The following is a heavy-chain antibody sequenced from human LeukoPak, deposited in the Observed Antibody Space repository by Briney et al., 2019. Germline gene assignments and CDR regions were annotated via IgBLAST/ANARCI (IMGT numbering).Heavy chain of an antibody. V-gene: IGHV3-7*04. D-gene: IGHD3-10*01. CDR2: IKQDGSQE. J-gene: IGHJ4*02. CDR1: RFTLSTYW. Sequence: GGSLRLSCAASRFTLSTYWMSWVRQAPGKGLEWVAHIKQDGSQEYYVDSVKGRFTISRDSAKNSLYLQMNSLRAEDTAVYYCARVDYYGSGVDYWGQGTLVTVSS. CDR3: ARVDYYGSGVDY.